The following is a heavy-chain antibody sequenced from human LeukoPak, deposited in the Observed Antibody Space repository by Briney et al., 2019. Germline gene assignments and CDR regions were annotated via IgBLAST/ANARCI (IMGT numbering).Heavy chain of an antibody. CDR3: ASLTVGSGSYYKAPMDV. V-gene: IGHV4-38-2*02. CDR1: GYSISSGYY. Sequence: SETLSLTCTVSGYSISSGYYWGWIRQPPGKGLEWIGSIYHSGSTYYNPSLKSRVTISVDTSKNQFSLKLSSVTAADTAVYYCASLTVGSGSYYKAPMDVWGKGTTVTVSS. CDR2: IYHSGST. D-gene: IGHD3-10*01. J-gene: IGHJ6*03.